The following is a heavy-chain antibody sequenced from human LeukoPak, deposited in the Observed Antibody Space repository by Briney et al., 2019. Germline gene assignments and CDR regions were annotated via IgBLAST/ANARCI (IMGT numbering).Heavy chain of an antibody. CDR1: RYTFTGYY. Sequence: AAVKVSCKASRYTFTGYYMHSVRQAPGQGLEWMGWIEPTSGGRNYAQKVQGRVTMTRDTSISTAYMELSRLRSDDTAVYYCARDPGAGFDPWGQGTLVTVSS. D-gene: IGHD1-26*01. V-gene: IGHV1-2*02. J-gene: IGHJ5*02. CDR3: ARDPGAGFDP. CDR2: IEPTSGGR.